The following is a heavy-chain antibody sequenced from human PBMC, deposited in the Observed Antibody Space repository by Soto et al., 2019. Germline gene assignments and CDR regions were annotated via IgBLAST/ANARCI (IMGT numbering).Heavy chain of an antibody. Sequence: VTGWCKAYIYAFTGYYIHWVRQAPGQGLEWMGWINPNSGGTNYAQKFQGRVTMTRDTSISTAYMELSRLRSDDTAVYYCAREVRGVAFYFQHWGQGTLVTVSS. J-gene: IGHJ1*01. CDR2: INPNSGGT. CDR3: AREVRGVAFYFQH. V-gene: IGHV1-2*02. D-gene: IGHD2-15*01. CDR1: IYAFTGYY.